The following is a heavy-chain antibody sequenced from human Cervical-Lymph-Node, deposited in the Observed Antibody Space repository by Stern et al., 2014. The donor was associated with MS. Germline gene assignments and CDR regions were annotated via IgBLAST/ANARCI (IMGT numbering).Heavy chain of an antibody. D-gene: IGHD3-10*01. V-gene: IGHV1-69*09. J-gene: IGHJ4*02. Sequence: VQLVESGAEVKKPGSSVKVSCKASGGTFSNYGITWVRQAPGQGLEWMGRIFPIVGITNYAQKLQGRVTITADTSSNTAYMELRTLRSEDTAVYYCATPSDFYGSGSYFPPLDYWGQGTQVIVST. CDR1: GGTFSNYG. CDR2: IFPIVGIT. CDR3: ATPSDFYGSGSYFPPLDY.